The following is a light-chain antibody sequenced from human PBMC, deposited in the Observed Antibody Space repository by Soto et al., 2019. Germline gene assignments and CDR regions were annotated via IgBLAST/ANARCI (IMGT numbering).Light chain of an antibody. CDR2: GAS. CDR3: QQYGSSPGYT. J-gene: IGKJ2*01. CDR1: QSISSSN. V-gene: IGKV3-20*01. Sequence: EIVLTQSPGTLSLSPGERATLSCRASQSISSSNLAWYQQKPGQAPRLLIYGASSRATGIPDRFSGSGSGTDFTLTINRLEPEDFAVYYCQQYGSSPGYTFGQGTKLEIK.